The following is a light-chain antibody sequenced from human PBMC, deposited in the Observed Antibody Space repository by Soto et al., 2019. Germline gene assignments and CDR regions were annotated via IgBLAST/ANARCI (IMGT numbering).Light chain of an antibody. J-gene: IGKJ1*01. Sequence: EIVMTQSPATLSVSPGERATLSCRASQSVGPNLDWYQQKPGQAPRLLMYGASTRATGVPARFSGSGSGTEFTLTISSLQSEDFAVYYCQQYDNWPRTFGQGTEVEIK. V-gene: IGKV3-15*01. CDR1: QSVGPN. CDR2: GAS. CDR3: QQYDNWPRT.